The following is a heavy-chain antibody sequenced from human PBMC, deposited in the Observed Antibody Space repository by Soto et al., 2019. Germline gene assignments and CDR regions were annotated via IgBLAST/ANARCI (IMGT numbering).Heavy chain of an antibody. D-gene: IGHD2-21*02. Sequence: CASVKVSCKASGYTFTGYYMHWVRQAPGQGLEWMGWINPNSGGTNYAQKFQGRVTMTRDTSISTAYMELSRLRSDDTAVYYCARGHFHVVVTATPGVDYWGQGTLVTVSS. CDR1: GYTFTGYY. CDR2: INPNSGGT. V-gene: IGHV1-2*02. CDR3: ARGHFHVVVTATPGVDY. J-gene: IGHJ4*02.